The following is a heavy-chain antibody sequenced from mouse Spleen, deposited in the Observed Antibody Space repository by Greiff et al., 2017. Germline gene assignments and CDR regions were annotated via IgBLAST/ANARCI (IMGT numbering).Heavy chain of an antibody. D-gene: IGHD2-14*01. V-gene: IGHV5-9*04. CDR3: ARRKGTGYFDY. CDR2: ISSGGGNT. CDR1: GFTFSSYA. J-gene: IGHJ2*01. Sequence: EVKLMESGGGLVKLGGSLKLSCAASGFTFSSYAMSWVRQTPEKRLEWVATISSGGGNTYYPDSVKGRFTISRDNAKNTLYLQMSSLKSEDTAMYYCARRKGTGYFDYWGQGTTLTVSS.